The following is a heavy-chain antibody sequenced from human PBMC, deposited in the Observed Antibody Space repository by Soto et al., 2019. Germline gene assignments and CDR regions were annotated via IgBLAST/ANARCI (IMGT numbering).Heavy chain of an antibody. V-gene: IGHV4-31*03. CDR1: GGSISSAGYC. CDR2: IYYTGST. Sequence: QVQMQESGPRLLKPSQTLSLTCTVSGGSISSAGYCWSWMRQLPGKGLEWIGYIYYTGSTDYNPSLKSRVTMSVDTSKNQFSLRLSSVTAADTAVYYCARGPEYHYDNSGFKYWGQGTLVTVSS. D-gene: IGHD3-22*01. CDR3: ARGPEYHYDNSGFKY. J-gene: IGHJ4*02.